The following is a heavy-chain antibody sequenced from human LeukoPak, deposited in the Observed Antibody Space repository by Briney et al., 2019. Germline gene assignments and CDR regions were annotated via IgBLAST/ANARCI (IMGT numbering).Heavy chain of an antibody. CDR2: ISSSSSYT. J-gene: IGHJ4*02. Sequence: GGSLRLSCAASGFTFSDYYMSWIRQAPGKGLEWVSYISSSSSYTNYADSVKGRFTISRDNAKNSLYLQLNSLRAEDTAVYYCARVRGSGIRKAPDKRFDYWGQGTLVTVSS. CDR1: GFTFSDYY. D-gene: IGHD3-10*01. CDR3: ARVRGSGIRKAPDKRFDY. V-gene: IGHV3-11*06.